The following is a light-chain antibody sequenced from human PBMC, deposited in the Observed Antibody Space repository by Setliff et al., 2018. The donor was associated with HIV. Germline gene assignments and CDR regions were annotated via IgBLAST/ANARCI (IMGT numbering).Light chain of an antibody. CDR1: TGAVTSGHY. V-gene: IGLV7-46*01. CDR3: LLSYGGARV. Sequence: QAVVTQESSLTVSPGGTISLTCVSSTGAVTSGHYPHWFQQKPGQVPRPLIYDATKRHSWTPSRLSGSLLRDKAALTLSNAQAEDEADYYCLLSYGGARVFGRGTKVTV. CDR2: DAT. J-gene: IGLJ1*01.